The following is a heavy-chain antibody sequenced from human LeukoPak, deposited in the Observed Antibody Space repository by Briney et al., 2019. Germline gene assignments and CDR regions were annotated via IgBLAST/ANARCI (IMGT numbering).Heavy chain of an antibody. J-gene: IGHJ6*03. Sequence: SETLSLTCAVYGGSFSGYYWSWIRQPPGKGLEWIGEINHSGSTNYNPSLKSRVTISVDTSKNQFSLKLSSVTAADTAVYYCAREIFGENSNYGRYYYYYYMDVWGKGTTVTVSS. CDR1: GGSFSGYY. CDR2: INHSGST. V-gene: IGHV4-34*01. CDR3: AREIFGENSNYGRYYYYYYMDV. D-gene: IGHD4-11*01.